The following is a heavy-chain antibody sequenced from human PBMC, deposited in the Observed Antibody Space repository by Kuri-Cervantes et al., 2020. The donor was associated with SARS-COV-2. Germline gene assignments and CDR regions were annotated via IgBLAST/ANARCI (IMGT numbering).Heavy chain of an antibody. J-gene: IGHJ4*02. Sequence: SVKETCNASGGTFSSYAISWFRQAPGQGLECMGGIIPIFGTANYAQKFQGIVTITTDESTSTAYMELSSLRSEDTAVYFCASDAPSSGWTAPGSYWGQGTLVTVSS. D-gene: IGHD6-19*01. CDR3: ASDAPSSGWTAPGSY. CDR2: IIPIFGTA. V-gene: IGHV1-69*05. CDR1: GGTFSSYA.